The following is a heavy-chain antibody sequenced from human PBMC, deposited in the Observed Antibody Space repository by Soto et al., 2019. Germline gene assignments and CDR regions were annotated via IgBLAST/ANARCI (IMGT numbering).Heavy chain of an antibody. J-gene: IGHJ5*02. V-gene: IGHV4-59*01. CDR3: ARGGRWELLNWFDP. Sequence: KSSETLSLTCGVYGGSFRNYYWIWVRQPPGKGLEWIGYIYYSGSTNYNPSLKSRVTISVDTSKNQFSLKLSSVTAADPAVYYCARGGRWELLNWFDPLGQGTLVTVSS. CDR2: IYYSGST. CDR1: GGSFRNYY. D-gene: IGHD1-26*01.